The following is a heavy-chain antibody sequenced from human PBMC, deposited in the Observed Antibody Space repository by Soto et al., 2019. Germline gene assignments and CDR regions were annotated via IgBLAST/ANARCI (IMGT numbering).Heavy chain of an antibody. CDR1: GGSISSGGYY. CDR3: ARTYWKNWFDP. V-gene: IGHV4-31*03. CDR2: IYYSGST. J-gene: IGHJ5*02. D-gene: IGHD1-1*01. Sequence: SETVSLTCTVSGGSISSGGYYWSWIRQHPGKGLEWIGYIYYSGSTYYNPSLKSRVTISVDTSKNQFSLKLSSVTAADTAVYYCARTYWKNWFDPWGQGTLVTVSS.